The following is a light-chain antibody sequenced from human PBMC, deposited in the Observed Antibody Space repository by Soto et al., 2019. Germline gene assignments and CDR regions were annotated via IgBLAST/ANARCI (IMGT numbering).Light chain of an antibody. V-gene: IGKV1-33*01. CDR2: EAS. CDR1: QDISNS. Sequence: DIQMTQSPSSLSTSVVDRVTITFQASQDISNSLNWYQQKPGKAPNLLIYEASKLQTGVPSRFSGGGSGTHFTFTISNLQPEDIATYYCQHYDNLPRYTFGLGTKVDIK. CDR3: QHYDNLPRYT. J-gene: IGKJ2*01.